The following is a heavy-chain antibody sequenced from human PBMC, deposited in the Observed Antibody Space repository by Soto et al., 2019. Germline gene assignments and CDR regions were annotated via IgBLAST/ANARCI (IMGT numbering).Heavy chain of an antibody. CDR2: ISGSGGST. D-gene: IGHD3-3*01. J-gene: IGHJ4*02. Sequence: GGSLRLSCAASGFTFSSYAMSWVRQAPGKGLEWVSAISGSGGSTYYADSVKGRFTISRDNSKNTLYLQMNSLRAEDTAVYYCAKDADFWRDPYYYFDYWGQGTLVTVSS. CDR1: GFTFSSYA. V-gene: IGHV3-23*01. CDR3: AKDADFWRDPYYYFDY.